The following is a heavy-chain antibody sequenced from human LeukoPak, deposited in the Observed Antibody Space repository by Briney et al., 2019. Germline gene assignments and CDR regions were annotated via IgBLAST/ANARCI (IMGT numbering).Heavy chain of an antibody. J-gene: IGHJ4*02. V-gene: IGHV1-18*01. Sequence: GSVKVSCKASGYTFTSYGISWVRQAPGQGLEWMGWISAYNGNTNYAQKLQGRVTVTTDTSISTAYMELSRLRSDDTAVYYCARDCGSTSCYLAFDYWGQGTLVTVSS. D-gene: IGHD2-2*01. CDR1: GYTFTSYG. CDR2: ISAYNGNT. CDR3: ARDCGSTSCYLAFDY.